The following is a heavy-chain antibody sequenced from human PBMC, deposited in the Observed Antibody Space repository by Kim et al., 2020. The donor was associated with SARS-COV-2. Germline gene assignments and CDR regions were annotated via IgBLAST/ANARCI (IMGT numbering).Heavy chain of an antibody. CDR1: GFTFSSYA. Sequence: GGSLRLSCAASGFTFSSYAMSWVRQAPGKGLEWVSAISGSGGSIYYADSVKGRFTISRDNSKNTLYLQMNSLRAEDTAVYYCAKLPFRFVWSGFLYDWGQGTLVTVSS. CDR2: ISGSGGSI. J-gene: IGHJ4*02. CDR3: AKLPFRFVWSGFLYD. V-gene: IGHV3-23*01. D-gene: IGHD3-3*01.